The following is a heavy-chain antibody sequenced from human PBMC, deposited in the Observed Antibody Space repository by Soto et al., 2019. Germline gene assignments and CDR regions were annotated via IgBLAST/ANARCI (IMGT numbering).Heavy chain of an antibody. V-gene: IGHV5-51*01. J-gene: IGHJ4*02. CDR3: ARQGPGIKIDY. Sequence: GESLKISCKISGYSFTTYWIGGVRQMPGKGLEWIGIVNPADSDTRYSPSFQDRVTISVDKSINTAYLQWSSLEASDTAMYYCARQGPGIKIDYWGQGTLVTVSS. CDR1: GYSFTTYW. CDR2: VNPADSDT.